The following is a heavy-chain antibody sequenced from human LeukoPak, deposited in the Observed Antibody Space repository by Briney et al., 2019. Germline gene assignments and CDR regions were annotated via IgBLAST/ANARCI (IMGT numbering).Heavy chain of an antibody. D-gene: IGHD4-17*01. V-gene: IGHV3-23*01. CDR3: AKDSIGPYYGDLFDY. CDR2: ISGSGGST. CDR1: GFTFSSYA. J-gene: IGHJ4*02. Sequence: GRSLRLSCAASGFTFSSYAMSWVRQAPGKGLEWVSAISGSGGSTYYADSVKGRFTISRDNSKNTLYLQMNSLRAEDTAVYYCAKDSIGPYYGDLFDYWGQGTLVTVSS.